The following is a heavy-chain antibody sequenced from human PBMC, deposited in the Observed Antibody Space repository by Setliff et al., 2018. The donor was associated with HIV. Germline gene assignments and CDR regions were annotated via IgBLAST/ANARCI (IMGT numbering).Heavy chain of an antibody. V-gene: IGHV1-69*13. Sequence: SVKVSCKASGGTFSSYAISWVRQAPGQGLEWMGGIIPIFGTANYAQKFQGRVTITADESTSTAYMEMSSLRSEDMAIYYCARSDSGWPHYQYHHMDVWGKGTTVTVSS. J-gene: IGHJ6*04. CDR1: GGTFSSYA. D-gene: IGHD6-19*01. CDR3: ARSDSGWPHYQYHHMDV. CDR2: IIPIFGTA.